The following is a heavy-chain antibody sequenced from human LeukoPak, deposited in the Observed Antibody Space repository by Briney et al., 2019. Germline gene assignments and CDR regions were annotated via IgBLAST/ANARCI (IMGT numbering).Heavy chain of an antibody. D-gene: IGHD6-19*01. CDR1: GFTFSTYG. Sequence: GESLKISCAASGFTFSTYGMSWVRQAPGKGLEWVSGFSGSGSGTYYADSVKGRFTISRDNSRNTLFLQMNSLRAEDTAVYHCAKGTDSGWYYFDHWGQGTLVTVSS. V-gene: IGHV3-23*01. CDR3: AKGTDSGWYYFDH. CDR2: FSGSGSGT. J-gene: IGHJ4*02.